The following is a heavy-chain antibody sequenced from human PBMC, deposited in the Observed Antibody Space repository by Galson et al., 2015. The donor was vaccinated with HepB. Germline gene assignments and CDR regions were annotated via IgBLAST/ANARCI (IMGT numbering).Heavy chain of an antibody. D-gene: IGHD3-3*01. Sequence: SLRLSCAASGFTFSSYGMHWVRQAPGKGLEWVAVISYDGSNKYYADSVKGRFTISRDNSKNTLYLQMNSLRAEDTAVYYCAKREGNYDFWSGYFLDYWGQGTLVTVSS. CDR1: GFTFSSYG. CDR3: AKREGNYDFWSGYFLDY. CDR2: ISYDGSNK. V-gene: IGHV3-30*18. J-gene: IGHJ4*02.